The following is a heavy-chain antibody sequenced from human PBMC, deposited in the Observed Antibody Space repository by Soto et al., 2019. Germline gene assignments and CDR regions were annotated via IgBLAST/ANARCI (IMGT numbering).Heavy chain of an antibody. CDR2: ISSDGVKT. CDR1: GFKFSLYA. V-gene: IGHV3-30-3*01. J-gene: IGHJ6*02. CDR3: VSRLVATMSYFGMDV. D-gene: IGHD3-22*01. Sequence: QVNLVESGGGVVQPGRSLRLSCAASGFKFSLYAMHWVRQTPGKGLEWVAFISSDGVKTEYAESVKGRFTVSRDNSQNAIYLDMSSLRTEDTAVYYCVSRLVATMSYFGMDVWGQGTTVSVSS.